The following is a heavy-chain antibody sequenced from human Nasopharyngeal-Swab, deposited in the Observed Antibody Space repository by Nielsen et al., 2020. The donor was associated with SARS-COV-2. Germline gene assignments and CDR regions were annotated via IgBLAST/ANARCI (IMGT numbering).Heavy chain of an antibody. Sequence: GGSLRLSCKGSGHSFSNYWIAWVRQMPGKGLEWMGIIYPGDSDTRYSPSIQGQVTISADKSISTAYLQWSSLKASDTAIYYCARQRTTLTLGRAFDLWGQGTMVTVSS. V-gene: IGHV5-51*01. CDR3: ARQRTTLTLGRAFDL. CDR1: GHSFSNYW. J-gene: IGHJ3*01. D-gene: IGHD4-17*01. CDR2: IYPGDSDT.